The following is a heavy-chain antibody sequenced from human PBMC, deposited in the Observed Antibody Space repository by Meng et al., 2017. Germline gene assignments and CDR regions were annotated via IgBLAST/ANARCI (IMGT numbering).Heavy chain of an antibody. CDR1: GFTFGDYT. CDR2: IRSKAYGGTT. CDR3: TRVLGYCSSTSCSTLDY. V-gene: IGHV3-49*03. Sequence: GESLKISCTASGFTFGDYTMSWFRQAPGKGLEWVGFIRSKAYGGTTEYAASVKGRFTIPRDDSKSIAYLQMNSLKTEDTAVYYCTRVLGYCSSTSCSTLDYWGQGTLVTVSS. J-gene: IGHJ4*02. D-gene: IGHD2-2*01.